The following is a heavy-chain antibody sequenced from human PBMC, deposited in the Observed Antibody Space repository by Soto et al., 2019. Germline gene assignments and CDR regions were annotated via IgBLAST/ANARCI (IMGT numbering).Heavy chain of an antibody. D-gene: IGHD3-3*01. CDR1: GYTFTGYY. V-gene: IGHV1-2*02. CDR2: INPNSGGT. CDR3: ARSRGGFWSGYYTGSYYYGMDV. J-gene: IGHJ6*02. Sequence: ASVKVSCKASGYTFTGYYMHWVRQAPGQGLEWMGWINPNSGGTNYAQKFQGRVTMTRDTSISTAYLQWSSLKASDTAMYYCARSRGGFWSGYYTGSYYYGMDVWGQGTTVTVSS.